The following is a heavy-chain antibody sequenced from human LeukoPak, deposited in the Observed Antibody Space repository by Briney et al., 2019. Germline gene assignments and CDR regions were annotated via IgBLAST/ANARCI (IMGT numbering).Heavy chain of an antibody. D-gene: IGHD4-11*01. CDR2: IYSGGST. V-gene: IGHV3-53*01. CDR1: GFTFSSYS. J-gene: IGHJ4*02. CDR3: AGLYSNYGGY. Sequence: GSLRLSCAASGFTFSSYSMNWVRQAPGKGLEWVSVIYSGGSTYYADSAKGRFTISRDNSKNTLYLQMNSLRAEDTAVYYCAGLYSNYGGYWGQGTLVTVSS.